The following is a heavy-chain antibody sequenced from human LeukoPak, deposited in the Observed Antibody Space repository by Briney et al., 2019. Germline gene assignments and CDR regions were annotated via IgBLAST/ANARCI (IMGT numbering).Heavy chain of an antibody. CDR3: ARVLDDSSGYYLDY. Sequence: SETLSLTCTVSGGSISSYNWSWIRQPAGKGLEWIGRIYTSGSTNYNPSLKSRVTMSVDTSKNQFSLKLSSVTAADTAVYYCARVLDDSSGYYLDYWGQGTLVTVSS. CDR2: IYTSGST. V-gene: IGHV4-4*07. J-gene: IGHJ4*02. CDR1: GGSISSYN. D-gene: IGHD3-22*01.